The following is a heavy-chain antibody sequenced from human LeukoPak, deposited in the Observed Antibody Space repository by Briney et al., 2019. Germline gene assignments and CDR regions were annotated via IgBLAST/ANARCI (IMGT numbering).Heavy chain of an antibody. J-gene: IGHJ3*02. V-gene: IGHV4-30-2*01. Sequence: SQTLSLTCAVSGGSISSGGYSWRWIRQPPGKGLEWIGYIYHSGSTYYNPSLKSRVTISVDRSKNQFSLKLSSVTAADTAVYYCARDSFDILTGACDAFDIWGQGTMVTVSS. CDR3: ARDSFDILTGACDAFDI. CDR1: GGSISSGGYS. D-gene: IGHD3-9*01. CDR2: IYHSGST.